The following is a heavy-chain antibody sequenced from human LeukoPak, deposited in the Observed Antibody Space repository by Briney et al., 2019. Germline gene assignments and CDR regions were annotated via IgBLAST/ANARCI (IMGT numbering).Heavy chain of an antibody. CDR1: GGSISNTNW. D-gene: IGHD1-26*01. CDR2: VSLAGQT. V-gene: IGHV4-4*02. CDR3: SRESGAFCPFGY. Sequence: TPSGTLSLTCDVSGGSISNTNWWSWFRQPPGQGLEWIGEVSLAGQTNYNPSLNGRVTMSLDESSNQLSLKLTSVTAADTAIYYCSRESGAFCPFGYWGQGTLVIVPS. J-gene: IGHJ4*02.